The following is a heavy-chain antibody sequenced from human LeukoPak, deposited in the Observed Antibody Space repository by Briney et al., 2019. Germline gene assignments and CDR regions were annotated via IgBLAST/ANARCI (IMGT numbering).Heavy chain of an antibody. D-gene: IGHD3-9*01. Sequence: GGSLRLSCSASGFTFSSYGMHWVRQAPGKGLEWVAAIWYDGSNKYYADSVKGRFTISRDNSKNTLYLQMNSLRAEDTAVYYCARYRTIYYDILTGYPASYGMDVWGKGTTVTVSS. CDR2: IWYDGSNK. J-gene: IGHJ6*04. CDR1: GFTFSSYG. CDR3: ARYRTIYYDILTGYPASYGMDV. V-gene: IGHV3-33*01.